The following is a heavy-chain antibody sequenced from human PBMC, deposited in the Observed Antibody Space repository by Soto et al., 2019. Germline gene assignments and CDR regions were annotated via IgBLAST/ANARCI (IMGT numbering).Heavy chain of an antibody. Sequence: SETLSLTCTVPGGSISSGDYYWSWIRQPPGKGLEWIGYIYYSGSTYYNPSLKSRVTISVDTSKNQFSLKLSSVTAADTAVYYCARDNILGILYGGMDVWGQGTTVTVSS. CDR2: IYYSGST. D-gene: IGHD3-3*01. CDR1: GGSISSGDYY. V-gene: IGHV4-30-4*01. CDR3: ARDNILGILYGGMDV. J-gene: IGHJ6*02.